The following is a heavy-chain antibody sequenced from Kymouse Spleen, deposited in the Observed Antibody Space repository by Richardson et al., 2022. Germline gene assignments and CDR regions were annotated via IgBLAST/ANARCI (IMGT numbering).Heavy chain of an antibody. J-gene: IGHJ6*02. D-gene: IGHD6-19*01. CDR2: ISWNSGSI. CDR1: GFTFDDYA. Sequence: EVQLVESGGGLVQPGRSLRLSCAASGFTFDDYAMHWVRQAPGKGLEWVSGISWNSGSIGYADSVKGRFTISRDNAKNSLYLQMNSLRAEDTALYYCAKDMGAVAPDYYGMDVWGQGTTVTVSS. CDR3: AKDMGAVAPDYYGMDV. V-gene: IGHV3-9*01.